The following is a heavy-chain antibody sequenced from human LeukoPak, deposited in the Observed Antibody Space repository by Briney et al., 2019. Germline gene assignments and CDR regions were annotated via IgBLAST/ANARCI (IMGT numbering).Heavy chain of an antibody. CDR2: IYYSGST. Sequence: PSETLSLNCTVSGGSISSYYWSWIRQPPGKGLEWIGYIYYSGSTNYNPSLKSRVTISVDTSKNQFSLKLSSVTAADTAVYYCARYGDYGGRIDYWGQGTLVTVSS. CDR3: ARYGDYGGRIDY. CDR1: GGSISSYY. V-gene: IGHV4-59*01. J-gene: IGHJ4*02. D-gene: IGHD4-23*01.